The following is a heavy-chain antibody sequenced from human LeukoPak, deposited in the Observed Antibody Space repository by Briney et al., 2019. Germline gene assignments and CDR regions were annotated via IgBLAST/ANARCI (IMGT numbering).Heavy chain of an antibody. V-gene: IGHV3-23*01. D-gene: IGHD3-3*01. J-gene: IGHJ6*02. CDR1: GFIPHTYA. CDR2: ISGSGSRT. Sequence: GGSLRLSCVASGFIPHTYALTWVRQTPVKGLEWVASISGSGSRTYYADSVKGRSTISRDNSKNTLFLQIHSLRAEDTATYYCAKYPHFDYWSGYDYYMDVWGQGAAVTVSS. CDR3: AKYPHFDYWSGYDYYMDV.